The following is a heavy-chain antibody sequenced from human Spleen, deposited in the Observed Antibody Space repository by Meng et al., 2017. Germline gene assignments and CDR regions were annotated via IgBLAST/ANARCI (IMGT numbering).Heavy chain of an antibody. V-gene: IGHV3-23*01. CDR3: ARDGPHYDVDY. CDR2: ISGSGGST. J-gene: IGHJ4*02. D-gene: IGHD3-3*01. CDR1: GFTFSSYA. Sequence: GGSLRLSCAASGFTFSSYAMSWVRQAPGKGLQWASSISGSGGSTYYADSVKGRFTISRDNSKNTLYLQINSLRAEDTAVYFCARDGPHYDVDYWGQGTLVTVSS.